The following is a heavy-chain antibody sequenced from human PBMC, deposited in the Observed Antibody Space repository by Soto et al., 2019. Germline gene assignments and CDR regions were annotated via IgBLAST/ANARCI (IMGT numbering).Heavy chain of an antibody. CDR3: ARDKGSWWELLPTAFDI. V-gene: IGHV3-11*01. CDR1: GFTFSDYY. Sequence: GGSLRLSCAASGFTFSDYYMSWIRQAPGKGLEWVSYISSSGSTIYYADSVKGRFTISRDNAKNSLYLQMNSLRAEDTAVYYCARDKGSWWELLPTAFDIWGQGTMVTVSS. D-gene: IGHD1-26*01. CDR2: ISSSGSTI. J-gene: IGHJ3*02.